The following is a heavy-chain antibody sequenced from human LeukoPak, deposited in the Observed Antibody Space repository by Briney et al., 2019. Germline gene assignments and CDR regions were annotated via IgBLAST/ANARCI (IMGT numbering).Heavy chain of an antibody. CDR1: GFIVNNNY. CDR2: FYSDGTT. J-gene: IGHJ4*02. V-gene: IGHV3-66*02. CDR3: ARATWKIAAAVL. D-gene: IGHD6-13*01. Sequence: GGSLRLSCVVSGFIVNNNYINWVRQAPGKGLEWVSVFYSDGTTYHADSVKGRFTISRDNSKNTLYLQMNSLRAEDTAVYYCARATWKIAAAVLWGQGTLVTVSS.